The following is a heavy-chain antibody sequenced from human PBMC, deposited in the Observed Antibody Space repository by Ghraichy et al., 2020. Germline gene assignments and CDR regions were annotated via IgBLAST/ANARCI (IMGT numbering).Heavy chain of an antibody. Sequence: SENLSLTCAVSGGSISSSNWWSWVRQPPGKGLEWIGEIYHSGSTNYNPSLKSRVTISVDKSKNQFSLKLSSVTAADTAGYYCAREPYYYDSSGPTSWYFDLWGRGTLVTVSS. D-gene: IGHD3-22*01. CDR1: GGSISSSNW. CDR2: IYHSGST. V-gene: IGHV4-4*02. CDR3: AREPYYYDSSGPTSWYFDL. J-gene: IGHJ2*01.